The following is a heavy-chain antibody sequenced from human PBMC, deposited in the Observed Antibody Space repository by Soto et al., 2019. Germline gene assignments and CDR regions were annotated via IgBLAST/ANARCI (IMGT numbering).Heavy chain of an antibody. CDR1: GCTFISYA. CDR2: ISGSGGST. CDR3: ARESRFLEWLSLNWFDP. V-gene: IGHV3-23*01. Sequence: GGSLRLSCAASGCTFISYAMSWVRQATGKGLEWVSAISGSGGSTYYSDSVKGRFTISRDNAKNSLYLQMNSLRDEDTAVYYCARESRFLEWLSLNWFDPWGQGTLVTV. D-gene: IGHD3-3*01. J-gene: IGHJ5*02.